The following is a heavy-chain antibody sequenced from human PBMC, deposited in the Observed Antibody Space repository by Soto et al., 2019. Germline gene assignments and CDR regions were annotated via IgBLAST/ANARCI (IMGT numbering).Heavy chain of an antibody. D-gene: IGHD5-12*01. CDR3: AGDAAEGWLQSYAEYFQH. Sequence: GGSLRLSCAASGFTFSSYGMHWVRQAPGKGLEWVAVISYDGSNKYYADSVKGRFTISRDNSKNTLYLQMNSLRAEDTAVYYCAGDAAEGWLQSYAEYFQHWGQGTLVTVSS. V-gene: IGHV3-30*03. CDR1: GFTFSSYG. CDR2: ISYDGSNK. J-gene: IGHJ1*01.